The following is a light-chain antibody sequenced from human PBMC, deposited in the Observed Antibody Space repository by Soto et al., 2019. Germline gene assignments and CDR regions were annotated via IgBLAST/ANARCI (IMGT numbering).Light chain of an antibody. CDR3: ASDTRSTTLV. CDR1: ISDIGGYNF. Sequence: QSALAQPASLSGSPGQSITISCTGTISDIGGYNFISWYQHHPGKAPKLVIYDVNNRPSGISYRFSGSKSGNTASLTISGLQAEDEADDYCASDTRSTTLVFGGGTKLTVL. J-gene: IGLJ2*01. V-gene: IGLV2-14*01. CDR2: DVN.